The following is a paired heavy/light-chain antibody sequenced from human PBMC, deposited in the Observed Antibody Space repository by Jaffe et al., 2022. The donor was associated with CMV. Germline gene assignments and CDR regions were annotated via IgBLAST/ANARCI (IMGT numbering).Light chain of an antibody. V-gene: IGLV3-21*04. CDR3: QVWHSTGDHRV. CDR2: YDN. J-gene: IGLJ3*02. CDR1: NIGTKS. Sequence: SYVVTQPPSVSLAPGETATITCAGNNIGTKSVHWYQQKPGQAPVLVIYYDNDRPSGIPERFSGSNSGNTATLFISRVEAGDEADYYCQVWHSTGDHRVFGGGTKLTVL.
Heavy chain of an antibody. CDR2: NSPYNEAT. CDR3: ARDPANVDLTANDPFKI. J-gene: IGHJ1*01. V-gene: IGHV1-18*01. D-gene: IGHD2-21*02. CDR1: GYKFSDYG. Sequence: QVQLLQSAAEVKKPGDSVKVSCKASGYKFSDYGISWVRQAPGQGLEWIGWNSPYNEATDYAQKFQGRVTMTTDKSTNTAYMELRRLRSDDTAIFFCARDPANVDLTANDPFKIWGQGTVVLVSS.